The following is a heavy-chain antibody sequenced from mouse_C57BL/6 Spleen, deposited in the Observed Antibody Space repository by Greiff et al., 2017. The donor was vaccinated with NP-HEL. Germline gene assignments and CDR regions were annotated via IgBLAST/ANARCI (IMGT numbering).Heavy chain of an antibody. D-gene: IGHD2-2*01. CDR1: GYTFTDYN. CDR2: INPTNGGT. CDR3: AKSEDGYDDEDNARDY. J-gene: IGHJ4*01. V-gene: IGHV1-18*01. Sequence: VQLQQSGPELVKPGASVKIPCKASGYTFTDYNMDWVKQSHGKSLEWIGDINPTNGGTIYNQKFKGTATLPVDNSSSTAYMQLRSLTSEDTADYYGAKSEDGYDDEDNARDYWGQGTSVTVSS.